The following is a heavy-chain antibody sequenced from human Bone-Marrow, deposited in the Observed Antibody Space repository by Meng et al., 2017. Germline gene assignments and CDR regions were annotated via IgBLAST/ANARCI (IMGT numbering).Heavy chain of an antibody. CDR1: GFTFSSYE. D-gene: IGHD2-2*01. Sequence: GESLKISCAASGFTFSSYEMNWVRQAPGKGLEWVSYISSSGSTIYYADSVKGRFTISRDNAKNSLYLQMNSLRAEDTAVYYCAREQYQLLTYYYGMDVWGQGTTVTVSS. J-gene: IGHJ6*02. CDR2: ISSSGSTI. CDR3: AREQYQLLTYYYGMDV. V-gene: IGHV3-48*03.